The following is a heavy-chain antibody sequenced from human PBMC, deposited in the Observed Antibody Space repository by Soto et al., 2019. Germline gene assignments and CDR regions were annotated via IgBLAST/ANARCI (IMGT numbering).Heavy chain of an antibody. J-gene: IGHJ3*02. D-gene: IGHD2-21*01. CDR1: GGSLIDDY. CDR2: VYSSGST. V-gene: IGHV4-59*01. Sequence: QLQLPQPGPGLAKPLETVSLTCTLSGGSLIDDYWNWIRQPPGKGLEWIGYVYSSGSTNYNPSLKSRVIISVDRSKNQYSLKLSSVTAADTAVYYCARGNDWKSSTFDIWGHGTMVSVSS. CDR3: ARGNDWKSSTFDI.